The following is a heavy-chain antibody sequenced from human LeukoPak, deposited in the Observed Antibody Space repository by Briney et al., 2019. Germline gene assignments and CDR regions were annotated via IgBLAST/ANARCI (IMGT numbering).Heavy chain of an antibody. CDR2: IIPIFGTA. CDR3: ASGSTIGGSWIQLWLDY. D-gene: IGHD5-18*01. J-gene: IGHJ4*02. CDR1: GGTFSSYA. V-gene: IGHV1-69*05. Sequence: SSVKVSSKASGGTFSSYAISWVRQAPGQGLEWMGRIIPIFGTANYAQKFQGRVTITTDESTSTAYMELSSLRSEDTAVYYCASGSTIGGSWIQLWLDYWGQGTLVTVSS.